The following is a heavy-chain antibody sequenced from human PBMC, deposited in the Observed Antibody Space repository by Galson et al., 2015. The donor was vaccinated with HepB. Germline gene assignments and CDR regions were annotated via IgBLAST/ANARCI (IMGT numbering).Heavy chain of an antibody. CDR1: GGSISSSNW. D-gene: IGHD4-11*01. CDR2: IYHSGST. Sequence: ETLSLTCAVSGGSISSSNWWSWVRQPPGKGLEWIGEIYHSGSTNYNPSLKSRVTISVDKSKNQFSLKLSSVTAADTAVYYCARDGDYSNYLRGGWFDPWGQGTLVTVSS. V-gene: IGHV4-4*02. J-gene: IGHJ5*02. CDR3: ARDGDYSNYLRGGWFDP.